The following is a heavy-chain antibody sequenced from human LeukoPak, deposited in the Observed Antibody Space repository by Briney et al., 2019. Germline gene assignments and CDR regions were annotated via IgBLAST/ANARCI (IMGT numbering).Heavy chain of an antibody. D-gene: IGHD5-12*01. Sequence: GGSLRLSSAASGFTFSSYAMSWVRQAPGKGLEWVSAISGSGGSTYYADSVKGRFTVSRDNSKNTLYLQMNSLRVEDTAVYYCARGFSGHGLFDYWGQGTLVTVSS. CDR1: GFTFSSYA. V-gene: IGHV3-23*01. CDR3: ARGFSGHGLFDY. CDR2: ISGSGGST. J-gene: IGHJ4*02.